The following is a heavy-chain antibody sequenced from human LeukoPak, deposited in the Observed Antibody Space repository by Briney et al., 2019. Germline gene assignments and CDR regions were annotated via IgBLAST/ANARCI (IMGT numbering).Heavy chain of an antibody. D-gene: IGHD6-13*01. V-gene: IGHV3-7*01. CDR2: IKPDGSDK. CDR3: ARGGYSSSWYWVY. J-gene: IGHJ4*02. Sequence: GGSLRLSCAASGFTFTDWWMTWVRHHPGKGLEWVANIKPDGSDKYYVDSVKGRFTISRDNAQNSLYLQMNSLRAEDTAVYYCARGGYSSSWYWVYWGQGTLVTVSS. CDR1: GFTFTDWW.